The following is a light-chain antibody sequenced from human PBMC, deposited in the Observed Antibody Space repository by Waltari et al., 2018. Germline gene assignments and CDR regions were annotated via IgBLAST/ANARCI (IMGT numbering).Light chain of an antibody. J-gene: IGLJ1*01. Sequence: QSALSHPASVAGPPGQSLTITCTGARPSLARYHIVAWYQHQPNRAPKLIISEATKRPSGISHRFSGAKSGATASLRISGLQADDEADYYCCSYTGSSTSYGCGGGTKVTVL. V-gene: IGLV2-23*01. CDR2: EAT. CDR3: CSYTGSSTSYG. CDR1: RPSLARYHI.